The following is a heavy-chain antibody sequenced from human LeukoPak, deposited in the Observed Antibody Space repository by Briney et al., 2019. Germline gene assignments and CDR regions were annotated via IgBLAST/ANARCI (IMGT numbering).Heavy chain of an antibody. CDR1: GFTFSSYS. D-gene: IGHD3-10*01. V-gene: IGHV3-21*01. Sequence: GGSLRLSCAASGFTFSSYSMNWVRQAPGKGLEWVSSISSSSSYIYYADSVKGRFTISRDNAKNSLYLQMNSLRAEDTAVYYCARGEEWFGELLPDYGMDVWGQGTTVTVSS. CDR3: ARGEEWFGELLPDYGMDV. CDR2: ISSSSSYI. J-gene: IGHJ6*02.